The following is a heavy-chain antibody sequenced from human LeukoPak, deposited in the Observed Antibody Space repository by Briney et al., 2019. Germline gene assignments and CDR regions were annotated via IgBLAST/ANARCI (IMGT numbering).Heavy chain of an antibody. CDR1: GGTFSRYG. J-gene: IGHJ4*02. CDR2: IIPISGTA. D-gene: IGHD2-2*01. Sequence: SVKVSCKASGGTFSRYGISWVRQASGQGLEWMGGIIPISGTANYAQKFQGRVTITADESTSTAYMELSSLRSEDTAMYYCATYCSSANCYIWGYYFDYWGQGTLVTVSS. V-gene: IGHV1-69*01. CDR3: ATYCSSANCYIWGYYFDY.